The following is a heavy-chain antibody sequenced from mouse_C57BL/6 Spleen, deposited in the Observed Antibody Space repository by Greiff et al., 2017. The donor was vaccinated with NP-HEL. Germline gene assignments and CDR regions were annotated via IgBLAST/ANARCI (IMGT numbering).Heavy chain of an antibody. CDR2: IYPRSGNT. D-gene: IGHD2-3*01. J-gene: IGHJ3*01. Sequence: VQLQQSGAELARPGASVKLSCKASGYTFTSYGISWVKQRTGQGLEWLGEIYPRSGNTYYTEKFKGKAALTADKSSSTAYMELRSLTSEDSAVYFCASEPYDPAWFAYWGQGTLVTVSA. CDR3: ASEPYDPAWFAY. V-gene: IGHV1-81*01. CDR1: GYTFTSYG.